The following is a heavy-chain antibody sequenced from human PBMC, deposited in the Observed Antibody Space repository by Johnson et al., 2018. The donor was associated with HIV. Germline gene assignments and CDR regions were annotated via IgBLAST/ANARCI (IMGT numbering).Heavy chain of an antibody. CDR2: ISWNSGSI. Sequence: VQLVESGGGLIQPGGSLRLSCTASGFTFDDYAMHWVRLAPGKGLEWVSGISWNSGSIAYADSVKGRFTISRDNSKNTLYLQMNSLRVEDTAVYYCARGLQSMTVVVTRGAFDIWGQGTMVTVSS. J-gene: IGHJ3*02. CDR1: GFTFDDYA. D-gene: IGHD2-2*01. V-gene: IGHV3-9*01. CDR3: ARGLQSMTVVVTRGAFDI.